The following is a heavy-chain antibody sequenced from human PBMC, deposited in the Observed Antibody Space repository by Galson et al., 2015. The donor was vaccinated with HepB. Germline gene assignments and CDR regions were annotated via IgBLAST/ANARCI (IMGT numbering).Heavy chain of an antibody. CDR1: GYSFTSYW. Sequence: QSGAEVKKPGESLKISCKGSGYSFTSYWIGWVRQMPEKGLEWMGIIYPGDSGTTYSPSFQGQVTISADRSTNTAYLQWSSLKISDTAMYYCARSDGDHRYYYYAMDVWGQGTTVTVSS. J-gene: IGHJ6*02. CDR2: IYPGDSGT. CDR3: ARSDGDHRYYYYAMDV. V-gene: IGHV5-51*01. D-gene: IGHD4-17*01.